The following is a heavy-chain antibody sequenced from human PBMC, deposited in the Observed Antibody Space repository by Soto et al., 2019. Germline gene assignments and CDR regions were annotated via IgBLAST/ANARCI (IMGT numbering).Heavy chain of an antibody. V-gene: IGHV3-30-3*01. CDR3: ARDGGRGMITFSGGMDV. Sequence: QVQLVESGGGVVQPGRSLRLSCAASGFTFSSYAMHWVRQAPGKGLEWVAVISYDGSNKYYADSVKGRFTISRDNSKKTLYLQMNRLRAEDTAVYYCARDGGRGMITFSGGMDVWGQGTTVTVSS. CDR1: GFTFSSYA. D-gene: IGHD3-16*01. J-gene: IGHJ6*02. CDR2: ISYDGSNK.